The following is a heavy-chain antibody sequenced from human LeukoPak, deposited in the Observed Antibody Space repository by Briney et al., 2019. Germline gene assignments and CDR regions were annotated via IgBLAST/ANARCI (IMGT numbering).Heavy chain of an antibody. CDR1: GFTLRSYA. J-gene: IGHJ4*02. CDR2: ISYDGRNK. D-gene: IGHD2-2*02. Sequence: GGSLRLSCAASGFTLRSYAMHWVRQAPGKGLEWEAVISYDGRNKYNADSVKGRFTISRDNSKNTLYLQMNSLRAEDTAVYYCAREQGYCSSTSCYKPFDYWGQGTLVTVSS. V-gene: IGHV3-30*04. CDR3: AREQGYCSSTSCYKPFDY.